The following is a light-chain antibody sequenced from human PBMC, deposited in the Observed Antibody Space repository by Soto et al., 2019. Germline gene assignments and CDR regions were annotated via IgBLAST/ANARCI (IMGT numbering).Light chain of an antibody. Sequence: QSALTQPASLSGSPGQSITISCTGTSSDIGAYDYVSWFQQHPGKAPKLMISEVNNRPSGVSNRFSGSKSGNTAYLTISGLQVEAEAEYICFSFTTTSTHGFGTGTKVTVL. CDR1: SSDIGAYDY. CDR3: FSFTTTSTHG. J-gene: IGLJ1*01. CDR2: EVN. V-gene: IGLV2-14*01.